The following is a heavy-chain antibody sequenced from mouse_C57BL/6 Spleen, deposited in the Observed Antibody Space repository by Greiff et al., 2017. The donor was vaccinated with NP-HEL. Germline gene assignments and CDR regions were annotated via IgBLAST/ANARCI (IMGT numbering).Heavy chain of an antibody. CDR1: GYAFSSYW. D-gene: IGHD2-1*01. J-gene: IGHJ4*01. V-gene: IGHV1-80*01. CDR3: ARRGGNYDVDY. Sequence: QVQLKDSGAELVKPGASVKISCKASGYAFSSYWMNWVKQRPGKGLEWIGQIYPGDGDTNYNGKFKGKATLTADKSSSTAYMQLSSLTSEDSAVYFCARRGGNYDVDYWGQGTSVTVSS. CDR2: IYPGDGDT.